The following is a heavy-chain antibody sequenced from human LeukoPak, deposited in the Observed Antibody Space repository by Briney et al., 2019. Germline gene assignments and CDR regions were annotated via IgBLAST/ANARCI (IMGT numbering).Heavy chain of an antibody. CDR2: ISAYNGNT. V-gene: IGHV1-18*01. CDR1: GYTFTSYG. Sequence: ASVKVSCKASGYTFTSYGISWVRQAPGQGLEWMGWISAYNGNTNYAQKFQGRVTMTRNTSISTAYMELSSLRSEDTAVYYCARYDGDRPLNKYYMDVWGTGTTVTISS. J-gene: IGHJ6*03. D-gene: IGHD4-17*01. CDR3: ARYDGDRPLNKYYMDV.